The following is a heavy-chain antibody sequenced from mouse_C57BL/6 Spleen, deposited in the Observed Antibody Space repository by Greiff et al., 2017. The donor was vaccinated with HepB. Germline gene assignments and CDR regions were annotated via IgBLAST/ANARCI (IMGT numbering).Heavy chain of an antibody. CDR1: GFTFSSYA. Sequence: EVHLVESGEGLVKPGGSLKLSCAASGFTFSSYAMSWVRQTPEKRLEWVAYISSGGDYIYYADTVKGRFTISRDNARNTLYLQMSSLKSEDTAMYYCTRKGGYYDYDYWYFDVWGTGTTVTVSS. CDR2: ISSGGDYI. D-gene: IGHD2-4*01. J-gene: IGHJ1*03. CDR3: TRKGGYYDYDYWYFDV. V-gene: IGHV5-9-1*02.